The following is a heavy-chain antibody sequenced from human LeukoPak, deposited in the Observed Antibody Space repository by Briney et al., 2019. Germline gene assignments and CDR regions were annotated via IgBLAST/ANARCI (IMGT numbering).Heavy chain of an antibody. V-gene: IGHV4-59*01. Sequence: PSETLSLTCTVSGGSISGYYWSWIRQSPEKGLEWIGYIYYSGSTNYNPSLKSRVTISLDTSKNQFSLKLTSVTAADTAAYYCARTSGDGGYWGQGTPVTVSS. CDR1: GGSISGYY. D-gene: IGHD5-24*01. CDR3: ARTSGDGGY. J-gene: IGHJ4*02. CDR2: IYYSGST.